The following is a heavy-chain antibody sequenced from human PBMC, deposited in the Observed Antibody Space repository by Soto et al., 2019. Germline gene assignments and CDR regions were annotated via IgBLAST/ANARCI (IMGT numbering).Heavy chain of an antibody. D-gene: IGHD2-8*01. CDR2: VSGNNGAS. J-gene: IGHJ5*01. Sequence: ASVKVSCKASGYTSADFGISWVRQAPGQGLEWMGWVSGNNGASNPAPKVQGRITMTLDTSTGVSYMTLRSLRSDDTAIYYCVRDQKYFRVNGNWFDSWGQGTLVTVSS. CDR3: VRDQKYFRVNGNWFDS. V-gene: IGHV1-18*04. CDR1: GYTSADFG.